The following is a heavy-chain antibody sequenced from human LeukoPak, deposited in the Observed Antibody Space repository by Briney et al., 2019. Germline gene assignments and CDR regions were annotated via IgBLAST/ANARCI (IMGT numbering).Heavy chain of an antibody. J-gene: IGHJ4*02. CDR3: ARDRTYGGNSGFDY. V-gene: IGHV4-4*07. Sequence: SETLSLTCTVSGVSISSYYCSWVRQPAGKGLEWIGRIYTTGSTNYNPSLKSRVTMSVDTSKNQFSLNPTSVTAADTAVYYCARDRTYGGNSGFDYWGRGTLVTVSS. CDR1: GVSISSYY. D-gene: IGHD4-23*01. CDR2: IYTTGST.